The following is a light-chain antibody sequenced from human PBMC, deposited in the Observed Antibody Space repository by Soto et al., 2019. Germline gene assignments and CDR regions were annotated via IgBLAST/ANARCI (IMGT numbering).Light chain of an antibody. V-gene: IGKV3-11*01. CDR1: QSISSY. CDR2: ASS. J-gene: IGKJ3*01. Sequence: EIVLTQSPATLSLSPGERATLSCRTSQSISSYLGWYQQKPGQPPRVLIYASSNRVTGIPVRFSGSGSGTDFTLTISSLEPEDFAVYYCLQHSNWPLTFGPGTKIDI. CDR3: LQHSNWPLT.